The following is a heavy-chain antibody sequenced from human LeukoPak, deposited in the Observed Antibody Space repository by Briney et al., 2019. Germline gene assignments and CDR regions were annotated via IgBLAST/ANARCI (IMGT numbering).Heavy chain of an antibody. D-gene: IGHD3-10*01. CDR2: INPGGDNT. CDR3: ARGMRFGELLYFDY. CDR1: GYTFTKSY. J-gene: IGHJ4*02. V-gene: IGHV1-46*01. Sequence: ASVKVSCKASGYTFTKSYIHWVRQAPGQRLEWMGLINPGGDNTNYAQNFQGRITMTSDTSARTVYMELSSLRSEDTAVYYCARGMRFGELLYFDYWGQGTLVTVSS.